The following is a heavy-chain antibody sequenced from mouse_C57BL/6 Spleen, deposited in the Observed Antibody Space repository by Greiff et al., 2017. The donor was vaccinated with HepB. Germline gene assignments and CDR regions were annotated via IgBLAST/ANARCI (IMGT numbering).Heavy chain of an antibody. CDR2: LDPEDGET. Sequence: VQLQQSGAELVKPGASVKLSCTASGFKIKDYYMHWVKQRTEQGLEWIGRLDPEDGETKYAPKFQDKATITADTSSNTADLQLSSLPSEDTAVYYCARVYCDYDEFAYWGQGTLVTVSA. V-gene: IGHV14-2*01. D-gene: IGHD2-4*01. CDR3: ARVYCDYDEFAY. CDR1: GFKIKDYY. J-gene: IGHJ3*01.